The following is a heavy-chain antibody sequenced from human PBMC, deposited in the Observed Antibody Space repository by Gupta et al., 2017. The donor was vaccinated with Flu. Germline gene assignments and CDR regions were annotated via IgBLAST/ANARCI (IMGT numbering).Heavy chain of an antibody. CDR3: ARIQSSSWALMGGLDV. J-gene: IGHJ6*02. CDR1: GGSISSFY. V-gene: IGHV4-4*07. Sequence: QMQLRESGPGLVEPSETLSLSCTVSGGSISSFYWSWIRQSADKGLEWIGRIYVGGTTGYNPSLGSRVTMSADTSKNQLSLKLESVTAADTAVYYCARIQSSSWALMGGLDVWGPGTTVIVSS. D-gene: IGHD6-6*01. CDR2: IYVGGTT.